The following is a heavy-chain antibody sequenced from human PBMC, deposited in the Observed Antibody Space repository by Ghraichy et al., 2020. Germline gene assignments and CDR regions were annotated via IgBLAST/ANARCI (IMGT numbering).Heavy chain of an antibody. Sequence: GGSLRLSCAASGFTFSSFGMSWVRQAPGKGLEWVSGISGSGGSTYYADSVKGRFTISRDNSKNTLYLQMNSLRAEDTAVYYCAKILYLTSKSYSHFDYWGQVTLVTVSS. D-gene: IGHD2/OR15-2a*01. V-gene: IGHV3-23*01. J-gene: IGHJ4*02. CDR3: AKILYLTSKSYSHFDY. CDR2: ISGSGGST. CDR1: GFTFSSFG.